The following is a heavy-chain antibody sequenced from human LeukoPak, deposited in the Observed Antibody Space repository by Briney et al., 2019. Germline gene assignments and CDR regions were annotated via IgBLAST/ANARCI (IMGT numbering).Heavy chain of an antibody. CDR3: ATTLGVWSGHYSSFDY. D-gene: IGHD3-3*01. CDR2: ISGSGGST. Sequence: GGSLRLSCAASGFTFSSYAMSWVRQAPGKGLEWVSAISGSGGSTYYADSVKGRFTISRDNSKNTLYLQMTSLRAGDTAVYYCATTLGVWSGHYSSFDYWSQGTLVTVSS. CDR1: GFTFSSYA. V-gene: IGHV3-23*01. J-gene: IGHJ4*02.